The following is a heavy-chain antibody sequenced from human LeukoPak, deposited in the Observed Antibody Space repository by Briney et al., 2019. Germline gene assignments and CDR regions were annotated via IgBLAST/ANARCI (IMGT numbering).Heavy chain of an antibody. CDR2: ISGSGGST. J-gene: IGHJ4*02. CDR3: AKAPVYGSGSYPRDY. CDR1: GFTFSSYA. Sequence: GGSLRLSCAASGFTFSSYAMSWVRQAPGKGLEWVSAISGSGGSTYYADSVKGRFTISRDNSKNTLYLQMNSLRAEDTAVYYCAKAPVYGSGSYPRDYWGQGTLATVSS. V-gene: IGHV3-23*01. D-gene: IGHD3-10*01.